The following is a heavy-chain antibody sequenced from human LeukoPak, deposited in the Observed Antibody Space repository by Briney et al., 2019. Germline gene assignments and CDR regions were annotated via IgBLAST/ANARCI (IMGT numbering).Heavy chain of an antibody. CDR3: ARGVTLIVVIIHDWYFDL. CDR2: IYYSGST. CDR1: GGSISSSSYY. D-gene: IGHD3-22*01. Sequence: SETLSLTCTVSGGSISSSSYYWGWIRQPPGKGLEWIGSIYYSGSTSYNPSLKSRVTISVDTSKNQFSLKLSSVTAVDTAVYYCARGVTLIVVIIHDWYFDLWGRGTVFTVSS. V-gene: IGHV4-39*01. J-gene: IGHJ2*01.